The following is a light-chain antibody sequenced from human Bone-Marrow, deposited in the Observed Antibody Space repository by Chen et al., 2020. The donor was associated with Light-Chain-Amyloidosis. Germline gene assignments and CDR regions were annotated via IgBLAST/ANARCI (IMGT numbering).Light chain of an antibody. CDR1: NIRSTS. V-gene: IGLV3-21*02. Sequence: SYVLTPPSSVSVAPGQTATSACGGNNIRSTSVHWYQQTPGQAPLLVVYDDSDRPSGIPERLSGSNSGNTATLTISRVEAGDEADYYCQVWDRSSDRPVFGGGTKLTVL. CDR2: DDS. J-gene: IGLJ3*02. CDR3: QVWDRSSDRPV.